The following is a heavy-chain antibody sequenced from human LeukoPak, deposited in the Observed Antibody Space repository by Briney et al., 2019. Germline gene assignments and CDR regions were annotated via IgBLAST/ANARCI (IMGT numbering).Heavy chain of an antibody. V-gene: IGHV1-2*02. CDR1: GYSFTGYY. Sequence: ASVKVSCKASGYSFTGYYMYWVRQAPGQGLEWMGWINPNSGDTKYAQKFQGRVTMTRDTSISTAYMDLSRLRSDDTAVYYCARVRNGWEPRYYYYYMDVWGKGTTVTISS. D-gene: IGHD1-26*01. CDR2: INPNSGDT. CDR3: ARVRNGWEPRYYYYYMDV. J-gene: IGHJ6*03.